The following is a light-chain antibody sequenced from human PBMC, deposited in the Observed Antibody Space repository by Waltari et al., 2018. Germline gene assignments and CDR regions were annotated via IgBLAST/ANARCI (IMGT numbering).Light chain of an antibody. Sequence: DIQMTQSPSSLSASVGDRVTITCRASQDLNSLLAWYQQQPGQAPKLLIYTASTLHLGLPPRFSGSGSGTHFTLTISSLQPEDFATYYCQQANSFPLTFAGGTKVDI. CDR2: TAS. V-gene: IGKV1D-12*01. CDR1: QDLNSL. J-gene: IGKJ4*01. CDR3: QQANSFPLT.